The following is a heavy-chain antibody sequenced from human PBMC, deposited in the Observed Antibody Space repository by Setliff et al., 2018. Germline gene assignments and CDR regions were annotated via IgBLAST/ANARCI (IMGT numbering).Heavy chain of an antibody. V-gene: IGHV4-30-4*08. D-gene: IGHD1-26*01. CDR2: IYHSGSA. CDR1: GDSISSGDYF. CDR3: AREVGTSTSSDAFDV. Sequence: LSLNCTVSGDSISSGDYFWSWIRQPPGKGLEWIAYIYHSGSAYYNPSLKSRVTMSVDTSKNQFSLHLTSVTAADTAVYYCAREVGTSTSSDAFDVWGQGMMVTVSS. J-gene: IGHJ3*01.